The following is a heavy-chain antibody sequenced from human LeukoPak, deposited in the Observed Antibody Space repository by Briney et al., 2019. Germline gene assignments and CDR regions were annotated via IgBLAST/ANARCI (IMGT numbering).Heavy chain of an antibody. J-gene: IGHJ5*02. D-gene: IGHD6-13*01. CDR1: GFTFSSYG. Sequence: PGGSLRLSCAASGFTFSSYGMHWVRQAPGKGLEWVAVISYDGSNKYYADSVKGRFTISRDNSKNTLYLQMNSLRAEDTAVYYCAKGAAAGHYNWFDPWGQGTLVTVSS. V-gene: IGHV3-30*18. CDR3: AKGAAAGHYNWFDP. CDR2: ISYDGSNK.